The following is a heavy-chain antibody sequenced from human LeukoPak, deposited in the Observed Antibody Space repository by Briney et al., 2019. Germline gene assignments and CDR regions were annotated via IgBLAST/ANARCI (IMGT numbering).Heavy chain of an antibody. V-gene: IGHV4-59*01. Sequence: SETLSLTCTVSGGSISSYYWSWIRQPPGKGLEWIGYIYYSGSTNYNPSLKSRVTISVDTSKNQFSLKLSSVTAADTAVYYCARGPARDGYNLYYFDHWGQGTLVTVSS. CDR2: IYYSGST. D-gene: IGHD5-24*01. CDR1: GGSISSYY. CDR3: ARGPARDGYNLYYFDH. J-gene: IGHJ4*02.